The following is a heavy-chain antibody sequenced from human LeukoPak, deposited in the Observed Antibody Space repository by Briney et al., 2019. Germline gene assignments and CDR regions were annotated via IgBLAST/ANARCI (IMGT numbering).Heavy chain of an antibody. CDR3: ASEFTY. V-gene: IGHV4-4*07. CDR2: IFASGSA. J-gene: IGHJ4*02. Sequence: SETLSLTCTLPGGSISSSYWTWLRQPAGKGLEWIGQIFASGSANYNPSLKSRVTMSVDTSKSQFSLRLTSVTAADTAIYYCASEFTYWGQGTLVTVSS. CDR1: GGSISSSY.